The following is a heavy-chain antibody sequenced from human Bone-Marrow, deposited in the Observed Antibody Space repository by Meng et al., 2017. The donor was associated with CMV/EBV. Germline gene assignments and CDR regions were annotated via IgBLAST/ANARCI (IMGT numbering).Heavy chain of an antibody. Sequence: ASVKVSCKASGYTFTGYYMHWVRQAPGQGLEWMGWISAYNGNTNYAQKLQGRVTMTTDTSTSTAYMELRSLRSDDTAVYYCARYCSSTSCYLYYYYGMDVWGQGTTVTVSS. J-gene: IGHJ6*02. V-gene: IGHV1-18*04. D-gene: IGHD2-2*01. CDR2: ISAYNGNT. CDR1: GYTFTGYY. CDR3: ARYCSSTSCYLYYYYGMDV.